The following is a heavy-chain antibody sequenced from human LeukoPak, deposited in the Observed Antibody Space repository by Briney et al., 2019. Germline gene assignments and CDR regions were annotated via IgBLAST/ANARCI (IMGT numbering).Heavy chain of an antibody. CDR1: GFTFSDYW. V-gene: IGHV3-74*01. CDR3: ARVWGLAVAGGEIEY. J-gene: IGHJ4*02. D-gene: IGHD6-13*01. CDR2: INSDGSST. Sequence: GGSLILSCATSGFTFSDYWMHWVRQAPGKGLVWVSRINSDGSSTLYADSVKGRFTISRDNAKKTLYLQMNSLRDEDTAVYYCARVWGLAVAGGEIEYWGQGTLVTVSS.